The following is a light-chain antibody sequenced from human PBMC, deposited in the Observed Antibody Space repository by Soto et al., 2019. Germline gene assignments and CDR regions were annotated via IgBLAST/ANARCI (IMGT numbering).Light chain of an antibody. CDR2: GAS. V-gene: IGKV3-20*01. CDR1: QSISSSF. Sequence: PGQIDSLCCVASQSISSSFLAWYQQKPGQAPRLLIYGASSRATGIPDRFSGTGSETDFTLTISRLEPEDFAVYYCQQYDNSPITFGQGTRLEIK. CDR3: QQYDNSPIT. J-gene: IGKJ5*01.